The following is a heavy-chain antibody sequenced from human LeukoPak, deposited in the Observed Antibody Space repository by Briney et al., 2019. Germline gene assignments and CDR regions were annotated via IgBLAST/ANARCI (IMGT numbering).Heavy chain of an antibody. CDR1: GFTFSNAW. CDR3: TTDREVVPAAIYSPDPFDY. V-gene: IGHV3-15*01. Sequence: GGSLRLSCAASGFTFSNAWMSWVRQAPGKGLDGVGRIKSKTDGGTTDYAAHVKSRFTISRDDSKNTLYLQMNSLKTEHTAVYYCTTDREVVPAAIYSPDPFDYWGQGTLVTVSS. J-gene: IGHJ4*02. D-gene: IGHD2-2*01. CDR2: IKSKTDGGTT.